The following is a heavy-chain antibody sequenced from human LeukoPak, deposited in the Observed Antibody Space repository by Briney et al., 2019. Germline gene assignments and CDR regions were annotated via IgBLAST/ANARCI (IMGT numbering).Heavy chain of an antibody. Sequence: SQTLSLTCAISGDSVSSNSAAWNWIRQSPSRGLEWLGRTYYRSKWYNDYAVSVKSRITINPDTSKNQFSLQLNSVTPEDTAVYYCARCLDVDIVATTYDKGSYYFDYWGQGTLVTVSS. CDR2: TYYRSKWYN. D-gene: IGHD5-12*01. J-gene: IGHJ4*02. CDR3: ARCLDVDIVATTYDKGSYYFDY. CDR1: GDSVSSNSAA. V-gene: IGHV6-1*01.